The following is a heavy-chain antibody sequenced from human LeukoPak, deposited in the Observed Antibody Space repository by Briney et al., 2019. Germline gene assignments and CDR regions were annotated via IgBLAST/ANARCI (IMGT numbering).Heavy chain of an antibody. D-gene: IGHD2/OR15-2a*01. J-gene: IGHJ3*02. CDR1: GFTFSSYA. Sequence: PGGSLRLSCAASGFTFSSYAMSWVRQAPGKGLEWVSAISSSGGATYYADSVKGRFTISRDNSRNTLYLQMNSLRDEDTAVYYCARGYGLSCASTTCAGAFDIWGQGTMVTVSS. CDR3: ARGYGLSCASTTCAGAFDI. V-gene: IGHV3-23*01. CDR2: ISSSGGAT.